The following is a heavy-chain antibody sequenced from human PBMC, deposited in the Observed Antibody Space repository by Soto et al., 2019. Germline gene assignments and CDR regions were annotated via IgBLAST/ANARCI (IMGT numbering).Heavy chain of an antibody. D-gene: IGHD6-25*01. CDR3: GSVRPSVYVLS. Sequence: QVQLQESGPGLVKPSETLSLTCTVSGGSLSSYYWTWIRQSPGKGLEWIGYVYFSGNTNYNPSLKSRVTISIDTSKNQFSLRLASVTAADTAFYYCGSVRPSVYVLSWGQGTLVTVSS. CDR2: VYFSGNT. V-gene: IGHV4-59*01. J-gene: IGHJ5*02. CDR1: GGSLSSYY.